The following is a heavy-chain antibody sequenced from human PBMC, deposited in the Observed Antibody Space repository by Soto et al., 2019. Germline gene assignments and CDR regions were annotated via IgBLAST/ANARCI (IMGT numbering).Heavy chain of an antibody. Sequence: SETLSLTCTVSGGSISSYYWSWIRQPPGKGLEWIGYIYYSGSTNYNPSLKSRVTISVDTSKNQFSLKLSSVTAADTAVYYCARFSGGSYSFDYWGQGTTVTVSS. V-gene: IGHV4-59*01. CDR3: ARFSGGSYSFDY. J-gene: IGHJ4*03. CDR1: GGSISSYY. D-gene: IGHD1-26*01. CDR2: IYYSGST.